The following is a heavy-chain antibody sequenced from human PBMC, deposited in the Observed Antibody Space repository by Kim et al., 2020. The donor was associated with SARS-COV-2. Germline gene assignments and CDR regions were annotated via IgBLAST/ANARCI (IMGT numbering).Heavy chain of an antibody. D-gene: IGHD2-21*02. V-gene: IGHV1-18*01. CDR2: ISTYSGNT. J-gene: IGHJ3*01. CDR1: GYTFITYS. CDR3: ARSTYCSSGDCYLAAFDL. Sequence: ASVKVSCKASGYTFITYSITWVRQAPGQGLEWMGWISTYSGNTDYARNIQGRVTMTTDTSASTAYMELRRLTSDDTATYYCARSTYCSSGDCYLAAFDLWGQGTMVTVSS.